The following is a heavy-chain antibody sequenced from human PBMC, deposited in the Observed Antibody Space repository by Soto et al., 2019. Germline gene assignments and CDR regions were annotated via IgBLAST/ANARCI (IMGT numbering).Heavy chain of an antibody. D-gene: IGHD6-19*01. V-gene: IGHV3-23*01. CDR3: AKTIAVSGLPIYHYAMEV. CDR1: GFTFCSYA. J-gene: IGHJ6*02. CDR2: ISGSGGST. Sequence: PGGSLRVSWAPSGFTFCSYAMSWVRQAPGKGLEWVSAISGSGGSTYYADSVKGRFTISRDNSKNTLYLQMNSLRAEDTAVYYCAKTIAVSGLPIYHYAMEVWCQATTVT.